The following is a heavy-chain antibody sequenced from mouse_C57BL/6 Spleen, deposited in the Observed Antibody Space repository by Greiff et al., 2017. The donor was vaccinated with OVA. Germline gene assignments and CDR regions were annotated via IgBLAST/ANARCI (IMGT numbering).Heavy chain of an antibody. Sequence: DVMLVESGGDLVKPGGSLKLSCAASGFTFSSYGMSWVRQTPDKRLEWVATISSGGSYTYYPDSVKGRFTISRDNAKNTLYLQMSSLKSEDTAMYYCARQGDYDGAYWGQGTLVTVSA. CDR2: ISSGGSYT. CDR1: GFTFSSYG. J-gene: IGHJ3*01. CDR3: ARQGDYDGAY. D-gene: IGHD2-4*01. V-gene: IGHV5-6*02.